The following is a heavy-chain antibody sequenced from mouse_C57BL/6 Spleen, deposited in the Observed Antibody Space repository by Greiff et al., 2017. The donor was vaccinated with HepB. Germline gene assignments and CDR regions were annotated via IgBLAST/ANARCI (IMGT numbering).Heavy chain of an antibody. CDR2: INYDGSST. Sequence: DVMLVESEGGLVQPGSSMKLSCTASGFTFSDYYMAWVRQVPEKGLEWVANINYDGSSTYYLDSLKSRFIISRDNAKNILYLQMSSLKSEDTATYYCAREDSSGSPWFAYWGQGTLVTVSA. V-gene: IGHV5-16*01. J-gene: IGHJ3*01. CDR3: AREDSSGSPWFAY. D-gene: IGHD3-2*02. CDR1: GFTFSDYY.